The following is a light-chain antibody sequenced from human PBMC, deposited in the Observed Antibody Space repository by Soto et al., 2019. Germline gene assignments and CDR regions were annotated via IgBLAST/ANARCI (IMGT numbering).Light chain of an antibody. CDR3: SSYTRSSSALVV. V-gene: IGLV2-14*03. CDR1: TSDFGAYNS. Sequence: QSALTQPASVSGSPGQSITISCTGTTSDFGAYNSVSWYQQHPGKAPQLMIYDVSNRPSGVSNRFSGSKSGNTASLTISGLQAEDEADYYCSSYTRSSSALVVFGGGTKLTVL. CDR2: DVS. J-gene: IGLJ2*01.